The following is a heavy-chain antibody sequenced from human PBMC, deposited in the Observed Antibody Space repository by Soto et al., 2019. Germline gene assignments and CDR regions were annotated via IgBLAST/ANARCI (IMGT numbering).Heavy chain of an antibody. Sequence: QLLQSGGGLVQPGGSLTLSCAASGFTFGTTDMSWVRQAPGEGLEWVSTIEGSGGITYYADSVKGRFTISRDNSRNTVYLQMNSLGGDDTALYYCVKNSGWFNTWGQGALVTVSS. CDR1: GFTFGTTD. J-gene: IGHJ5*02. CDR3: VKNSGWFNT. CDR2: IEGSGGIT. D-gene: IGHD3-10*01. V-gene: IGHV3-23*01.